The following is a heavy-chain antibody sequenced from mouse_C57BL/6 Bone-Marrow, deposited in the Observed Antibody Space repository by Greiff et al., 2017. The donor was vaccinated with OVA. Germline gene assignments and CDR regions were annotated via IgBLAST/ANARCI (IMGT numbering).Heavy chain of an antibody. CDR3: TTPLHDYDVDY. D-gene: IGHD2-4*01. V-gene: IGHV14-1*01. CDR2: IDPEDGDT. J-gene: IGHJ2*01. CDR1: GFNIKDYY. Sequence: VHVKQSGAELVRPGASVKLSCTASGFNIKDYYMHWVKQRPEQGLEWIGRIDPEDGDTEYAPKFQGKATMTADTSSNTAYLQLSSLTSEDTAVYYCTTPLHDYDVDYWGQGTTLTVSS.